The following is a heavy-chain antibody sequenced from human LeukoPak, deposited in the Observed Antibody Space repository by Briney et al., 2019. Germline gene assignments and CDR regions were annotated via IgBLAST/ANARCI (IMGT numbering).Heavy chain of an antibody. CDR1: GFTFSNYA. CDR3: ARVGAAEGYAFDI. CDR2: ISGNGANT. V-gene: IGHV3-64*01. D-gene: IGHD6-13*01. Sequence: GGSLRLSCAASGFTFSNYAMHWVRQAPGKRLEYVSAISGNGANTYYANSVKGRFTISRDNSKNTLYLQMGSLRAEDMAVYYCARVGAAEGYAFDIWGQGTLVTVSS. J-gene: IGHJ3*02.